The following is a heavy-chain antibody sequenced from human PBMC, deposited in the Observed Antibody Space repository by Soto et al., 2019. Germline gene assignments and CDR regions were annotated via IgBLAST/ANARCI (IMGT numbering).Heavy chain of an antibody. Sequence: PGGSLRLSCVVSGRTFRSYAMSWVRQAPGKGLEWVSGISGGGAGTYYADSVKGRFTISRDPSTTTLFLDMYSLGAEDTAVYYCARVPYYYDSSGYLSYWGQGTLVTVSS. D-gene: IGHD3-22*01. CDR3: ARVPYYYDSSGYLSY. V-gene: IGHV3-23*01. CDR1: GRTFRSYA. CDR2: ISGGGAGT. J-gene: IGHJ4*02.